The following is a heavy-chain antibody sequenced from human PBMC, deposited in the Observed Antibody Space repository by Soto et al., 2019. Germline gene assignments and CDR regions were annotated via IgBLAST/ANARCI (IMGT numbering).Heavy chain of an antibody. J-gene: IGHJ6*02. CDR1: GYTFTSYD. D-gene: IGHD3-22*01. Sequence: QVQLVQSGAEVKKPGASVKVSCKASGYTFTSYDINWVQQATGQGLEWMGWMNPNSGNTGYAQKFQGRVTMTRNTSISTAYMELSSLRSEDTAVYYCARGPPYYYDSSGYYFSYGMDVWGQGTTVTVSS. CDR3: ARGPPYYYDSSGYYFSYGMDV. CDR2: MNPNSGNT. V-gene: IGHV1-8*01.